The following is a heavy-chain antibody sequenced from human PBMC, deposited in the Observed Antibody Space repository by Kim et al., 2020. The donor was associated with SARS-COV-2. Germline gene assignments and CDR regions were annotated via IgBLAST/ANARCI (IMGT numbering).Heavy chain of an antibody. J-gene: IGHJ4*02. V-gene: IGHV3-30*02. D-gene: IGHD5-12*01. Sequence: AASVEGRFPISTDNSKNTLYLQMNSLRAEDTAVYYCPTPLCCGYDSSVAYWGQGTLVTVSS. CDR3: PTPLCCGYDSSVAY.